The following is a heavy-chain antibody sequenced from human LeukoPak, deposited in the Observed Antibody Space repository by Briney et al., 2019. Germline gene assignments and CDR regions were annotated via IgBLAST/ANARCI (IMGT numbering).Heavy chain of an antibody. CDR1: GYTFTSYD. CDR2: MNPNSSNT. J-gene: IGHJ3*02. D-gene: IGHD3-16*02. CDR3: ARAYYDYAWGSYRLMAFDI. Sequence: ASVKVSCKASGYTFTSYDINWVRQATGQGLEWMGWMNPNSSNTGYAQKFQGRVTITRNASLSTAYMELSSLRSEDTAVYYCARAYYDYAWGSYRLMAFDIWGQGTMVTVSS. V-gene: IGHV1-8*03.